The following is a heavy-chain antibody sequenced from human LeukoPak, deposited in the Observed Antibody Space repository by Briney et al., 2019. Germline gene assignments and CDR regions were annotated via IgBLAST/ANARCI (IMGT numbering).Heavy chain of an antibody. CDR1: GYTFIGYY. J-gene: IGHJ4*02. CDR2: INPTSGGT. D-gene: IGHD5/OR15-5a*01. V-gene: IGHV1-2*02. Sequence: ASVKVSCKASGYTFIGYYLHWVRQAPGQGLEWMGWINPTSGGTNYAQKFQDRVTMTRDTSINTAYMELSRLTSVDTAVYYCARLVGLSTTASYWGQGTLVIVSS. CDR3: ARLVGLSTTASY.